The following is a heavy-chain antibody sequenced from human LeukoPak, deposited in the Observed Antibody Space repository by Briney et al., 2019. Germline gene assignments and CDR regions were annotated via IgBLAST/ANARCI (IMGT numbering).Heavy chain of an antibody. D-gene: IGHD6-19*01. CDR2: IIPLFGTP. Sequence: GASVKVSCKASGGTFSRYGISWVRQAPGQGLEWMGGIIPLFGTPKYAQKFQGRVTITADESTSTAYMELSSLRFEDTAVYYCARLASFDSGWYFYGYWGQGTLVTVSS. J-gene: IGHJ4*02. V-gene: IGHV1-69*13. CDR3: ARLASFDSGWYFYGY. CDR1: GGTFSRYG.